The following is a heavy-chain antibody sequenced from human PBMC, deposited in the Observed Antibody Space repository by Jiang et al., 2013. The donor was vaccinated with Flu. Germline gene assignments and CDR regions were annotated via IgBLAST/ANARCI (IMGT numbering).Heavy chain of an antibody. V-gene: IGHV1-69*17. CDR2: IIPMFNMT. D-gene: IGHD4-17*01. Sequence: GAEVKKPGSSVKVSCKGSGNSFSSYTVNWVRQAPGQGLEWMGWIIPMFNMTNYAQNFQGRVTISADKSTSTAYMELNSLKSEDTAVYYCARGTTVTTLGNWFDPWGQG. J-gene: IGHJ5*02. CDR3: ARGTTVTTLGNWFDP. CDR1: GNSFSSYT.